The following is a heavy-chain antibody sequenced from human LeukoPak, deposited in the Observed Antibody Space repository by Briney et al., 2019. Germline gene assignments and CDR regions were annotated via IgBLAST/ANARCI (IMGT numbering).Heavy chain of an antibody. J-gene: IGHJ4*02. V-gene: IGHV3-11*04. CDR3: ARVGGVPIMITFGGVIVFDY. D-gene: IGHD3-16*02. Sequence: GGSLRLSCAASGFTFSDYYMSWIRQAPGKGLEWVSYISSSGSTIYYADSVKGRFTISRDNAKNSLYLQMNSLRAEDTAVYYCARVGGVPIMITFGGVIVFDYWGQGTLVTVSS. CDR2: ISSSGSTI. CDR1: GFTFSDYY.